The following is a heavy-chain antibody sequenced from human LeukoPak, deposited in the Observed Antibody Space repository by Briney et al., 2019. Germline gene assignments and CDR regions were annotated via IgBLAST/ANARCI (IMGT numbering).Heavy chain of an antibody. CDR1: RFTFSSYV. V-gene: IGHV3-23*01. Sequence: PGGSLRLSCAASRFTFSSYVMSWVRQAPGKGLEWVSAISDSGGSTYYADSVKGRFTISRDNSKNTLYPQMNSLRAEDTAVYYCAKRGAEVGATVAPGDYWGQGTLVTVSS. CDR2: ISDSGGST. J-gene: IGHJ4*02. CDR3: AKRGAEVGATVAPGDY. D-gene: IGHD1-26*01.